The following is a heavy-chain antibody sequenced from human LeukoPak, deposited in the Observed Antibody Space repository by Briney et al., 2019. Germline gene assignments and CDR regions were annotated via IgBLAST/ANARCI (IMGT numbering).Heavy chain of an antibody. D-gene: IGHD6-19*01. J-gene: IGHJ6*02. Sequence: GRSLRLSCAASGFTFSSYGMHWVRQAPGKGLEWVAVIWYDGSNKYYADSVKGRFTISRDNSKNTLYLQMSSLRAEDTAVYYCARDILSGWDYYYYGMDVWGQGTTVTVSS. CDR3: ARDILSGWDYYYYGMDV. V-gene: IGHV3-33*01. CDR2: IWYDGSNK. CDR1: GFTFSSYG.